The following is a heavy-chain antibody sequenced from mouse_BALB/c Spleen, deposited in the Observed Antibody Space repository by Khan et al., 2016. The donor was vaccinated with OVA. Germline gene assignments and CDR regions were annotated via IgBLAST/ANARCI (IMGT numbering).Heavy chain of an antibody. CDR3: WLLL. CDR2: ISLKSDDYVT. J-gene: IGHJ2*01. CDR1: GFTFSNYW. Sequence: EVQLEESGGGLVQPGGSMKLSCVASGFTFSNYWMNWVRQSPEKGLEWVAEISLKSDDYVTHYAVSVKTRFTISRDNTKSSVYVQMNNLRAEDTGIYYCWLLLWGQGTTLTVSS. D-gene: IGHD2-3*01. V-gene: IGHV6-6*02.